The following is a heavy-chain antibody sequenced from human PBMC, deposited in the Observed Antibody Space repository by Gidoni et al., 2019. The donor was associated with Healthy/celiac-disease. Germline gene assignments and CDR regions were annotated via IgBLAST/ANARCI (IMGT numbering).Heavy chain of an antibody. CDR2: IIPILGIA. CDR3: ARGDSSSWHPGDY. J-gene: IGHJ4*02. D-gene: IGHD6-13*01. CDR1: GGTFSSYA. V-gene: IGHV1-69*04. Sequence: QVQLVQSGAEVTKPGSSVKVSCQASGGTFSSYAISWVRQAPGQGLEWMGRIIPILGIANYAQKFQGRVTITADKSTRTAYMELSSLRSEDTAVYYCARGDSSSWHPGDYWGQGTLVTVSS.